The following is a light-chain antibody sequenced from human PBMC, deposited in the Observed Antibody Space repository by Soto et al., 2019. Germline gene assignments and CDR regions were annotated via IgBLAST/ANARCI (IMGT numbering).Light chain of an antibody. CDR3: QKYNSAPPT. J-gene: IGKJ1*01. Sequence: DIQMTQTPSPLSASVGDRVTITCRASQGISNYLAWYQQKPGKGPKLLIYAAYTLQSGVPSRFSGSGSGTDFTLTISSLQPEDVATYYCQKYNSAPPTFGQGTKVDIK. CDR1: QGISNY. V-gene: IGKV1-27*01. CDR2: AAY.